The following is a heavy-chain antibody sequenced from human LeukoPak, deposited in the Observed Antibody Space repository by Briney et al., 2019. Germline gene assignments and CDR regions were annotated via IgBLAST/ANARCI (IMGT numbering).Heavy chain of an antibody. D-gene: IGHD3-22*01. CDR2: ISAYNGNT. J-gene: IGHJ6*02. V-gene: IGHV1-18*01. CDR3: ARDLDYYDSSGYYLRAFYGMDV. CDR1: GGTFSSYA. Sequence: GASVKVSCKASGGTFSSYAISWVRQAPGQGLEWMGWISAYNGNTNYAQKLQGRVTMTTDTSTSTAYMELRSLRSDDTAVYYCARDLDYYDSSGYYLRAFYGMDVWGQGTTVTVSS.